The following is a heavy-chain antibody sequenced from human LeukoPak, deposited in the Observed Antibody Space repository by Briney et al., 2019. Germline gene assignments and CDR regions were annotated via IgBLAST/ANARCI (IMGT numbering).Heavy chain of an antibody. CDR3: ARDESRDGYNLFDY. CDR1: GYTFTGYY. J-gene: IGHJ4*02. V-gene: IGHV1-2*02. CDR2: INPNSGGT. Sequence: ASVKVSCKASGYTFTGYYMHWVRQAPGQGLEWMGWINPNSGGTSYAQKFQGRVTMTRDTSISTAYMELSRLRSDDTAVYYCARDESRDGYNLFDYWGQGTLVTVSS. D-gene: IGHD5-24*01.